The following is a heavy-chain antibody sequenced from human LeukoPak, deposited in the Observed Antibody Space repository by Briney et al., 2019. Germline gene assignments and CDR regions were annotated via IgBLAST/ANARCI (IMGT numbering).Heavy chain of an antibody. Sequence: SETLSLTCNVSGGSISSSSYYWGWIRQPPGKGLEWIGSIYYSGSTYYNPSLKSRVTISVDTSKNQFSLKPSSVTAADTAVYYCVRPQGSGWYAFDYWGQGTLVTVSS. J-gene: IGHJ4*02. CDR1: GGSISSSSYY. CDR2: IYYSGST. D-gene: IGHD6-19*01. CDR3: VRPQGSGWYAFDY. V-gene: IGHV4-39*07.